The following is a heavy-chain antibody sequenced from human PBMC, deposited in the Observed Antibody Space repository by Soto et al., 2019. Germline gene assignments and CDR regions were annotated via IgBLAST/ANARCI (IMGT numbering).Heavy chain of an antibody. D-gene: IGHD3-10*01. J-gene: IGHJ4*02. CDR2: INPGDSNT. CDR1: GYSFTSYW. CDR3: ARRSGTGDNVFDS. Sequence: AGESLKISCNGSGYSFTSYWIAWVRQMPGKGLEWMGIINPGDSNTRYSPSFQGQVTISADKSISTAYLQWNTLKASDTAIYYCARRSGTGDNVFDSWGQGALFTVYS. V-gene: IGHV5-51*01.